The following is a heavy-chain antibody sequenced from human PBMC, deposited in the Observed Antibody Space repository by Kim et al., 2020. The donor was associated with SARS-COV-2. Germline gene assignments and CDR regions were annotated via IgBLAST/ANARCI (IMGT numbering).Heavy chain of an antibody. CDR2: IRSSSSYI. Sequence: GGSLRLSCAASGFTFSSYSMNWVRQAPGKGLEWVSSIRSSSSYIYYADSVKGRFTISRDNAKNSLYLQMNSLRAEDTAVYYCARESSSGVDYWGQGTLVTVSS. V-gene: IGHV3-21*01. D-gene: IGHD6-6*01. CDR1: GFTFSSYS. CDR3: ARESSSGVDY. J-gene: IGHJ4*02.